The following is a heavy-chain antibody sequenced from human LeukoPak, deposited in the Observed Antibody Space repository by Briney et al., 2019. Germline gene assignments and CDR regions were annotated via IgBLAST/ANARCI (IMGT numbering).Heavy chain of an antibody. D-gene: IGHD3-3*01. V-gene: IGHV1-69*13. CDR2: IIPIFGTA. J-gene: IGHJ4*02. Sequence: GASVKVSCKASGGTFSSYAISWVRQAPGQGLEWMGGIIPIFGTANYAQKFQGRVTITADESTSTAYMELSSLRSEDTAVYYCARQITIFGVVYYFDYWGQGTLVTVSS. CDR3: ARQITIFGVVYYFDY. CDR1: GGTFSSYA.